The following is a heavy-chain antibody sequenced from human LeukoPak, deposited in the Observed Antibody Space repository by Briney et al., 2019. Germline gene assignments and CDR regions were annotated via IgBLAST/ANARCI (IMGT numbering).Heavy chain of an antibody. CDR1: GFTFSSYG. V-gene: IGHV3-30*18. D-gene: IGHD3-22*01. CDR2: ISYDGSNK. Sequence: GRSLRLSCAASGFTFSSYGMHWVRQAPGKGLEWVAVISYDGSNKYYADSVKGRFTISRDNSKNTLYLQMNSLRAEDTAVYYCAKGLLNYYDSSGYDYRGQGTLVTVSS. CDR3: AKGLLNYYDSSGYDY. J-gene: IGHJ4*02.